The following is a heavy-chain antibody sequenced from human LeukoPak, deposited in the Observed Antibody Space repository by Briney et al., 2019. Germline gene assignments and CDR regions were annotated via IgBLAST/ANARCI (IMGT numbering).Heavy chain of an antibody. Sequence: GGSLRLSCAASGFTFSNYAMNWVRQAAGKGLEWVSTISGNSGTTYYADSVKGRFTISRDNSKNALYLQVNSLRVEDTAVYYCVGRYYYGSGRDYWGQGTLVTVSS. CDR3: VGRYYYGSGRDY. J-gene: IGHJ4*02. V-gene: IGHV3-23*01. CDR1: GFTFSNYA. CDR2: ISGNSGTT. D-gene: IGHD3-10*01.